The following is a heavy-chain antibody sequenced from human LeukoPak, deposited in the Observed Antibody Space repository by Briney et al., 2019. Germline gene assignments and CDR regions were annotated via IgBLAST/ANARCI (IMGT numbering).Heavy chain of an antibody. CDR3: ASWSGPPLYYYYYMDV. V-gene: IGHV1-69*13. CDR1: GYTFTSFG. Sequence: SVEVSCKASGYTFTSFGITWVRQAPGQGLEWMGGIIPIFGTANYAQKFQGRVTITADESTSTAYMELSSLRSEDTAVYYCASWSGPPLYYYYYMDVWGKGTTVTVSS. J-gene: IGHJ6*03. CDR2: IIPIFGTA. D-gene: IGHD3-3*01.